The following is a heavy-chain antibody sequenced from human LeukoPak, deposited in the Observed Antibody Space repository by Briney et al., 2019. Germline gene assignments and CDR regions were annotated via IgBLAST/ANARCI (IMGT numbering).Heavy chain of an antibody. CDR3: ARRSDYFAC. CDR2: ISGGGGGT. CDR1: GFTFSSYA. D-gene: IGHD3-3*01. Sequence: PGGSLRLSCAASGFTFSSYAMSWVRQAPGKGLEWASGISGGGGGTYSAHSVTARFTIPRTNSTNTLSLQMNSLRAEDTAVYYCARRSDYFACWGQGTLVTVSS. V-gene: IGHV3-23*01. J-gene: IGHJ4*02.